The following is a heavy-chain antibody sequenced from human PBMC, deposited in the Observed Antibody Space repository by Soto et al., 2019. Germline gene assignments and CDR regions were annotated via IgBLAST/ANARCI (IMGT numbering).Heavy chain of an antibody. CDR2: LYYSGST. Sequence: QVQLQESGPRLVKPSETLSLTCTVSRGSISSYYFSWIRQPPGKGLEWIGYLYYSGSTTYNPSLRSRVTRSVDTSKNQLSLKLNSVTAADTAVYYCVGSPGGLGWFDPWGLGILVTVSS. CDR3: VGSPGGLGWFDP. CDR1: RGSISSYY. D-gene: IGHD6-19*01. J-gene: IGHJ5*02. V-gene: IGHV4-59*08.